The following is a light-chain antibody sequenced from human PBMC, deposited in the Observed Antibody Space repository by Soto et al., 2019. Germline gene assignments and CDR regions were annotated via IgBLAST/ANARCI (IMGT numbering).Light chain of an antibody. CDR3: QQRRSWQVT. Sequence: EIVMTQSPATLSVSPGERATLSCRASQSVSSNLAWYQKKPGQAPRLLIYGASTRASGIPDRFSGSGSGTNFTLTISSLEPEDFAVYYCQQRRSWQVTFGQGTRLEIK. CDR2: GAS. J-gene: IGKJ5*01. V-gene: IGKV3-15*01. CDR1: QSVSSN.